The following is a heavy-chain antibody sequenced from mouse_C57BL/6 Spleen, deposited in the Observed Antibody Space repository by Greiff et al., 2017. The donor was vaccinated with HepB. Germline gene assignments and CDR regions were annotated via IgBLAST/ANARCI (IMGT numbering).Heavy chain of an antibody. D-gene: IGHD2-1*01. CDR3: ARRGNYLFAY. CDR2: INPSTGGT. CDR1: GYSFTGYY. Sequence: VQLKQSGPELVKPGASVKISCKASGYSFTGYYMNWVKQSPEKSLEWIGEINPSTGGTTYNQKFKAKATLTVDKSSSTAYMQLKSLTSEDSAVYYCARRGNYLFAYWGQGTLVTVSA. J-gene: IGHJ3*01. V-gene: IGHV1-42*01.